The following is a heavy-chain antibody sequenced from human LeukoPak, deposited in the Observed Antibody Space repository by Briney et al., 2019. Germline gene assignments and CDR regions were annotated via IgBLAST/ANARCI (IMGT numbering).Heavy chain of an antibody. CDR3: ARDRSTIYYGSGSSH. Sequence: PSETLSLTCTVSGGSISSGGYYWSWIRQPPGKGLEWIGYIYHSGSTYYNPSLKSRVTISVDRSKNQFSLKLSSVTAADTAVYYCARDRSTIYYGSGSSHWGQGTLVTVSS. CDR2: IYHSGST. CDR1: GGSISSGGYY. J-gene: IGHJ4*02. V-gene: IGHV4-30-2*01. D-gene: IGHD3-10*01.